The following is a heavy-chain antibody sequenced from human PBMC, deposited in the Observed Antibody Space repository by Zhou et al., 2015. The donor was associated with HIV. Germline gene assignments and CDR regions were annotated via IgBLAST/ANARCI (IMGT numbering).Heavy chain of an antibody. J-gene: IGHJ6*02. CDR1: GGTFSLYG. CDR3: ARGRRDANNTPYYYGLDV. CDR2: IIPIFGTT. D-gene: IGHD5-24*01. Sequence: QVQLVQSGAEVKKPGSSMKVSCKASGGTFSLYGISWVRQAPGQGLEWMGGIIPIFGTTNYAQNFQGRVTITADKFTSTAYMELSSLRSEDTAVYYCARGRRDANNTPYYYGLDVWGQGTTVTVSS. V-gene: IGHV1-69*06.